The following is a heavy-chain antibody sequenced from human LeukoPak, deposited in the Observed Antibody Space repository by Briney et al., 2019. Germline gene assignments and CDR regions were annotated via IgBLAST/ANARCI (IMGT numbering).Heavy chain of an antibody. Sequence: GGSLRLSCAASGFTFSSYSMNWVRQAPGKGLEWVSYISSSSSIIYYADSVRGRFTISRDNAKNSLFLQMNSRRAEDTAVYYCARGYCSGGSCYSGDLFDYWGQGTLVTVSS. CDR2: ISSSSSII. J-gene: IGHJ4*02. CDR1: GFTFSSYS. CDR3: ARGYCSGGSCYSGDLFDY. D-gene: IGHD2-15*01. V-gene: IGHV3-48*01.